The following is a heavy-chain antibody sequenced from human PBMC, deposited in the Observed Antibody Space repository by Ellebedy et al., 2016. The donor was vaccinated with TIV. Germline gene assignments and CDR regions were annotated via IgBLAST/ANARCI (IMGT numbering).Heavy chain of an antibody. CDR3: ARDTTLGGERLPYYFDY. CDR2: ISSSTNYI. J-gene: IGHJ4*02. V-gene: IGHV3-21*01. D-gene: IGHD3-16*01. Sequence: GGSLRLXXTASGFTFSPYTMNWVRQAPGKGLEWVSSISSSTNYIYYADSVKGRFTISRDSAKNSLYLQMNSLRAEDTAVYYCARDTTLGGERLPYYFDYWGQGTLVTVSS. CDR1: GFTFSPYT.